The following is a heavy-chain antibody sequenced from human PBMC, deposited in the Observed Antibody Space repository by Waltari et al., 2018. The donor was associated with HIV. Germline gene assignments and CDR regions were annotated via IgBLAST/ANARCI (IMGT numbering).Heavy chain of an antibody. D-gene: IGHD3-22*01. CDR2: IHYSGST. V-gene: IGHV4-59*01. CDR1: GGSIGSYY. Sequence: QVQLQESGPGLAKPSETLSLTCTVSGGSIGSYYWSWIRRPPGKGLEWMGYIHYSGSTKFNPSLKSRVSTSVDTSNNQFSLKLTSVTPADTAVYYCARWATYYDGFDIWGQGTMVTVSS. CDR3: ARWATYYDGFDI. J-gene: IGHJ3*02.